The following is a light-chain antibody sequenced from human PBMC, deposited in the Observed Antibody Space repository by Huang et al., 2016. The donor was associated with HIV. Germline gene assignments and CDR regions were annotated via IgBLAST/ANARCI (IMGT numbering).Light chain of an antibody. V-gene: IGKV4-1*01. J-gene: IGKJ1*01. CDR2: WAS. CDR1: QSVLTTSNNKNC. Sequence: DIVVTQSPDSLALSLGGRAAINCTASQSVLTTSNNKNCLSWYQLKPGQPPKLLFYWASTRESGVPDRFSGSGSGTHFTLTITSLQAEDVAVYYCHQYYDTPQTFGQGTKVEVK. CDR3: HQYYDTPQT.